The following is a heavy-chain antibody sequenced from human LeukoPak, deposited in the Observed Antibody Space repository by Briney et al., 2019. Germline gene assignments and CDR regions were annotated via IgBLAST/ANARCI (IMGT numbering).Heavy chain of an antibody. CDR2: INPYSGDT. Sequence: ASVKVSCKASGYTFSGYYIHWVRQAPGQGLEWMGWINPYSGDTDYARKFQGRVTMTRDTSISTAYMELSRLRSDDTAVYYCARDGEVLRFLQWSYPVDYWGQGTLVTVSS. V-gene: IGHV1-2*02. J-gene: IGHJ4*02. D-gene: IGHD3-3*01. CDR3: ARDGEVLRFLQWSYPVDY. CDR1: GYTFSGYY.